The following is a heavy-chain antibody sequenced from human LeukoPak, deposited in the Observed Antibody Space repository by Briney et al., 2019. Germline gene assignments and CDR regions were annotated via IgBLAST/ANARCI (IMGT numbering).Heavy chain of an antibody. D-gene: IGHD3-16*01. CDR3: AKSGRGGITPLFDY. CDR1: GFTFSRYA. CDR2: ISGSDSRT. Sequence: PGGSLRLSCVASGFTFSRYAMTWVRQAPGKGLEWVSVISGSDSRTDYADSVKGRLTISRDNSKNTLFLQMNSLRAEDTAVYYCAKSGRGGITPLFDYWGQGTLVTVSS. J-gene: IGHJ4*02. V-gene: IGHV3-23*01.